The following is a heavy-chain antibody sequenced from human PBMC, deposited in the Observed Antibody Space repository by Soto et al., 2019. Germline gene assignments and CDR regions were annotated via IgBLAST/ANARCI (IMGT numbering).Heavy chain of an antibody. D-gene: IGHD3-3*01. Sequence: QVQLVQSGAEVKKPAASVKFSCKASGYTLTSYGISWVRQAPGQGLEWMGWISAYNGNTNYAQKPQGRVTMTTDTSTSTAYMVLRSLRADDTAVYYCARDRPVLRFLEGLFGYYYYGMDVWGHGTTVTVSS. CDR2: ISAYNGNT. CDR3: ARDRPVLRFLEGLFGYYYYGMDV. J-gene: IGHJ6*02. CDR1: GYTLTSYG. V-gene: IGHV1-18*01.